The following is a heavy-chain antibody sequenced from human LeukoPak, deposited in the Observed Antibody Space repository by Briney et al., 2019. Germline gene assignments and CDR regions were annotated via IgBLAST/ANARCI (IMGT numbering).Heavy chain of an antibody. V-gene: IGHV4-61*01. CDR1: GGSISSSSYY. CDR2: IYYSGST. J-gene: IGHJ3*02. Sequence: PSETLSLTCTVSGGSISSSSYYWGWIRQPPGKGLEWIGYIYYSGSTNYNPSLKSRVTISVDTSKNQFSLKLSSVTAADTAVYYCAREYGDYGNDAFDIWGQGTMVTVSS. D-gene: IGHD4-17*01. CDR3: AREYGDYGNDAFDI.